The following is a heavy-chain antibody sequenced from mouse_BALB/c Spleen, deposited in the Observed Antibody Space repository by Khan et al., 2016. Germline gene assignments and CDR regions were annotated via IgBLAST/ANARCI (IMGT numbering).Heavy chain of an antibody. V-gene: IGHV1-87*01. CDR1: GYTFTSYW. CDR2: IYPGDGDP. Sequence: QVQLKQSGAELARPGASVKLSCKASGYTFTSYWVQWVKQRPGQGLEWIGAIYPGDGDPSYTQKFKGKATLTADKSSSTAYMQLSSLAYEDSTVNYCARNYRPPDYLGQGTTLAFDS. J-gene: IGHJ2*01. CDR3: ARNYRPPDY. D-gene: IGHD1-1*02.